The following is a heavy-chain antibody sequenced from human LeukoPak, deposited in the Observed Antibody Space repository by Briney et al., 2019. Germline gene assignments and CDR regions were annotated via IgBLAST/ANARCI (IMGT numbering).Heavy chain of an antibody. Sequence: SETLSLTCTVSGGSISSYYWSWIRQPPGKGLEWIGYIYYSGSTNYNPSLKSRVTISVDTSKNQFSLRLSSVTAADTAVYYCARRLAYCGGDCYPGAFDIWGQGTMVTVSS. CDR3: ARRLAYCGGDCYPGAFDI. J-gene: IGHJ3*02. D-gene: IGHD2-21*02. V-gene: IGHV4-59*08. CDR1: GGSISSYY. CDR2: IYYSGST.